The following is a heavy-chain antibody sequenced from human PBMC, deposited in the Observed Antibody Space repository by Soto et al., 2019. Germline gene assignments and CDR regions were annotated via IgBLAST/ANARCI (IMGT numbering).Heavy chain of an antibody. CDR3: ARDQIAVAGTSGVLH. V-gene: IGHV1-18*04. J-gene: IGHJ4*02. D-gene: IGHD6-19*01. Sequence: ASVKVSCKASGYTFTSYYMHWVRQAPGQGLEWMGWISAYNGNTNYAQKLQGRVTMTTDTSTSTAYMELRSLRSDDTAVYYCARDQIAVAGTSGVLHWGQGTLVTVSS. CDR2: ISAYNGNT. CDR1: GYTFTSYY.